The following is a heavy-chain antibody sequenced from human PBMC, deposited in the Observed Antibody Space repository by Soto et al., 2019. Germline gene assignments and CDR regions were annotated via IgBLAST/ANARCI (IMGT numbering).Heavy chain of an antibody. V-gene: IGHV3-48*02. CDR3: ARLLKGSLVTA. CDR2: ISSNSDTT. D-gene: IGHD2-21*02. J-gene: IGHJ4*02. Sequence: LVESGGDLVYPGGSLRLSCVASGFRFSDHSMNWVRQAPGKGLQWISYISSNSDTTYYADSVKGRFTVSRDNAKNAWFLQMNSLRDDETATYYCARLLKGSLVTAWGQGARVTVSS. CDR1: GFRFSDHS.